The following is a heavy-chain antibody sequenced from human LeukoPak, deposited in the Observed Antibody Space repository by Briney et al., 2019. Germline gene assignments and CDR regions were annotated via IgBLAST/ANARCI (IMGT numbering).Heavy chain of an antibody. Sequence: ASVKVSCKSSGGTFSSYAISWVRQAPGQGLEWRGGIIPIFGTGDYAQKFQGRVTITADESTSTAYMELSRLRSEDTAVYYCASSYRYSSSWYGPRQKNNWFDPWGQGTLVTVSS. CDR2: IIPIFGTG. D-gene: IGHD6-13*01. J-gene: IGHJ5*02. V-gene: IGHV1-69*13. CDR1: GGTFSSYA. CDR3: ASSYRYSSSWYGPRQKNNWFDP.